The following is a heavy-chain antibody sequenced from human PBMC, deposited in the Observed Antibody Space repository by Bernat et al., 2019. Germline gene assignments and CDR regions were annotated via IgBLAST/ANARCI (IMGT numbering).Heavy chain of an antibody. D-gene: IGHD3-10*01. Sequence: QITLKESGPTLVKPTQTLTLTCTFSGFSLSTSGVGVGWIRQPPGKALEGLALIYWDDDKRYSPTLKSRLTITKDTSKNQVVLTMTNMDPVDTATYYCAHRPPYYYGSGSYFDYWGQGTLVTVSS. J-gene: IGHJ4*02. CDR1: GFSLSTSGVG. CDR2: IYWDDDK. CDR3: AHRPPYYYGSGSYFDY. V-gene: IGHV2-5*02.